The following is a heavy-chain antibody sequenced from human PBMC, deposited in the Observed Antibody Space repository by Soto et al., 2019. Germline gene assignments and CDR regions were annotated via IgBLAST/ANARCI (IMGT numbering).Heavy chain of an antibody. Sequence: GESLKISCEGSGYSFTSYWIGWVRQMPGKGLEWMGIIYPGDSDTRYSPSFQGQVTISADKSISTAYLQWSSLKASDTAMYYCARYTEYSSGWYPFDYWGQGTLVTVSS. CDR2: IYPGDSDT. D-gene: IGHD6-19*01. CDR1: GYSFTSYW. V-gene: IGHV5-51*01. CDR3: ARYTEYSSGWYPFDY. J-gene: IGHJ4*02.